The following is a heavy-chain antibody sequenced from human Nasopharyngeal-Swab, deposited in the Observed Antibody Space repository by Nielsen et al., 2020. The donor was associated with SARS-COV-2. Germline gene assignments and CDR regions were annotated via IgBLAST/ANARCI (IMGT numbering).Heavy chain of an antibody. D-gene: IGHD5-18*01. CDR3: ARDDTAMATGFDY. V-gene: IGHV4-59*01. Sequence: SETLSLTCTVSGGSISSYYLSWIRQPPGKGLEWIGYIFHSGSTNYNPSLKSRVTISVDTSKNQFSLRLSSVTAADTAVYYCARDDTAMATGFDYWGKGVLVTVSS. CDR2: IFHSGST. J-gene: IGHJ4*02. CDR1: GGSISSYY.